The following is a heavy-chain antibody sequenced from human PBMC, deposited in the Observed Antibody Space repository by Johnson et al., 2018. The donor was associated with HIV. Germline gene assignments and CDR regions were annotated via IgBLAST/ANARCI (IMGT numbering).Heavy chain of an antibody. CDR3: ARDHTPVTGTTYHDAVEI. J-gene: IGHJ3*02. CDR1: GFTFDDYG. CDR2: IHWNGAGT. Sequence: VQLVESGGGVVRPGGSLRLSCAASGFTFDDYGLAWVRQAPGKGLEWVSGIHWNGAGTGYADSVKGRFTFSRENAKKSLYLQMNSLRAEDTALYYCARDHTPVTGTTYHDAVEIWGQGTMVTVSS. V-gene: IGHV3-20*04. D-gene: IGHD1-7*01.